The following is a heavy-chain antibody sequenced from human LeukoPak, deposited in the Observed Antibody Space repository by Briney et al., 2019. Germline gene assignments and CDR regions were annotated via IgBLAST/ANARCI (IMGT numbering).Heavy chain of an antibody. CDR3: ARAPYMYYDAFDV. CDR1: GGSISSGGYY. Sequence: SETLSLTCTVSGGSISSGGYYWSWIRQPPGKGLEWIGYIYHSGGTYYNPSLKSRVTISVDRSNNQFSLKLSSVTAADTAVFYCARAPYMYYDAFDVWGQGTMVTVSS. J-gene: IGHJ3*01. D-gene: IGHD3-10*01. V-gene: IGHV4-30-2*01. CDR2: IYHSGGT.